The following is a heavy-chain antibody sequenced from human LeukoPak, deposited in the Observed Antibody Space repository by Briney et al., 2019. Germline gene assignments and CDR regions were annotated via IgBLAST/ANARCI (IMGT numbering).Heavy chain of an antibody. Sequence: GGSLRLSCAASGFTFSDYYMSWIRQAPGKGLEWVSYISSSSSYTNYADSVKGRFTISRDNAKNSLYLQMNSLRAEDTAVYYCARHLSGSYSGYYFDYWGQGTLVTVSS. CDR3: ARHLSGSYSGYYFDY. J-gene: IGHJ4*02. CDR2: ISSSSSYT. V-gene: IGHV3-11*03. CDR1: GFTFSDYY. D-gene: IGHD1-26*01.